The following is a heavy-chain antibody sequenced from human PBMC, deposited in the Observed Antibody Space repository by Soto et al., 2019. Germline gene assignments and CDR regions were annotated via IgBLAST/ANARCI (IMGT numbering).Heavy chain of an antibody. CDR3: ARGGREVPRIPYDT. V-gene: IGHV1-2*02. D-gene: IGHD3-16*01. CDR1: GYTFSDYY. Sequence: QVQLVQSGAEVKKPGASVYVSCKASGYTFSDYYVHWVRQAPGQGLEWMGWINPNVGGTNYARKFQGRVTMTRDKSISTVYMKLTRLSTDDTAIYYCARGGREVPRIPYDTWGQGTRVTVSS. J-gene: IGHJ5*02. CDR2: INPNVGGT.